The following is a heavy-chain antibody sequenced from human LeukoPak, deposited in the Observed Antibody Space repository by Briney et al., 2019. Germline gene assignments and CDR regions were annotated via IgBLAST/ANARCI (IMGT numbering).Heavy chain of an antibody. CDR1: DGSISSTSYY. V-gene: IGHV4-61*02. Sequence: PSETLSLTCTVSDGSISSTSYYWSWIRQPAGKGLEWIGRIYTGGSTNYNPSLKSRVTMSLDTSKNQFSLKLSSVTAADTAVYYCARDTSTFTYYYGSGSYIDYWGQGTLVTVSS. D-gene: IGHD3-10*01. J-gene: IGHJ4*02. CDR2: IYTGGST. CDR3: ARDTSTFTYYYGSGSYIDY.